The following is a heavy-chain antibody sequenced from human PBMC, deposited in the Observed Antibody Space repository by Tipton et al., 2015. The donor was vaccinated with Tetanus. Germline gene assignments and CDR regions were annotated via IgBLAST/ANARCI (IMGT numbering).Heavy chain of an antibody. CDR2: THYSGNT. CDR1: GGSVSSSSYY. V-gene: IGHV4-61*01. Sequence: TLSLTCTVSGGSVSSSSYYCSWVRQPPGKGLEWIGHTHYSGNTNYNSSLWSRVTISLDTSKNQFSLKLSSVTAADTAVYYCVANDGGLEHGQHWGQGTLVTVSS. J-gene: IGHJ1*01. CDR3: VANDGGLEHGQH. D-gene: IGHD2-8*01.